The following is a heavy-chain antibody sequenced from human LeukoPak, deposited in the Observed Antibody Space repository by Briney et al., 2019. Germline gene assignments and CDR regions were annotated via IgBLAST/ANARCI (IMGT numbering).Heavy chain of an antibody. D-gene: IGHD2-2*01. CDR3: ARVSAAAAIGYYYYYYMDV. CDR2: IKQDGSEK. J-gene: IGHJ6*03. Sequence: GGSLRLSCAASGFTFSSYWMSWVRQAPGKGLEWVANIKQDGSEKYYVDSVKGRFTISRDNAKNSLYLQMNSLRAEDTAVYYCARVSAAAAIGYYYYYYMDVWGKGTTVTVSS. CDR1: GFTFSSYW. V-gene: IGHV3-7*01.